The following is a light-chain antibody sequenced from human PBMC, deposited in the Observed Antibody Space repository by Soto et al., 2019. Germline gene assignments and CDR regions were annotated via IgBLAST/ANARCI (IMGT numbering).Light chain of an antibody. V-gene: IGLV2-14*01. CDR1: SSDVGGYNY. CDR2: EVS. CDR3: SSYTRSSTSDV. J-gene: IGLJ1*01. Sequence: QPVLTQPAYVSGSPGQSITISCTGTSSDVGGYNYVSWYQQHPGKAPKLMIYEVSNRPSRVSNRFSGSKSGNTASLTISGLQAEDEADYYCSSYTRSSTSDVFGTGTQLTVL.